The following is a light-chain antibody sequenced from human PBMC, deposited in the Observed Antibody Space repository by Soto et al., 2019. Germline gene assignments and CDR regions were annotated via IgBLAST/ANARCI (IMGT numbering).Light chain of an antibody. CDR1: QSVSSK. CDR2: GAS. Sequence: EIVMTQSPATLSVSPGERATLSCRASQSVSSKLAWYQQKPGQGPRLLIYGASTRATGIPARFSGSGSGTEFPLTISSLQSEEFAVYYCHHYSTRLGTFGQGTKGEIK. CDR3: HHYSTRLGT. V-gene: IGKV3-15*01. J-gene: IGKJ1*01.